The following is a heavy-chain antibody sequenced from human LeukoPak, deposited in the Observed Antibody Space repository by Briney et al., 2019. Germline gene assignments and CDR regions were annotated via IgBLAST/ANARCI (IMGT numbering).Heavy chain of an antibody. CDR2: LSGSGGST. D-gene: IGHD5-12*01. CDR1: GFIFNKHA. Sequence: PGGSLRLSCAASGFIFNKHAMSWVRQAPGKGLEWVSGLSGSGGSTDYADSVKGRFTVSRDNSKNTLFLQMNSLRAEDTAVYYCAKSYNGYESKPDYWGQGTLVTVSS. CDR3: AKSYNGYESKPDY. J-gene: IGHJ4*02. V-gene: IGHV3-23*01.